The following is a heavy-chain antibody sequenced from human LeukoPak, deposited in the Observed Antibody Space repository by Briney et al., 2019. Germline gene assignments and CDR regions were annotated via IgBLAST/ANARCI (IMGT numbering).Heavy chain of an antibody. J-gene: IGHJ4*02. CDR3: ARDGYNYVLDC. D-gene: IGHD5-24*01. CDR2: IKQDGSEK. Sequence: PGGSLRLSCAASGFTFSSYWMSWVRQAPGKRLEWVANIKQDGSEKYYVESVKGRFTISRDNAKNPLSLQMDSLRADDTAVYYCARDGYNYVLDCWGQGTLVTVSS. CDR1: GFTFSSYW. V-gene: IGHV3-7*01.